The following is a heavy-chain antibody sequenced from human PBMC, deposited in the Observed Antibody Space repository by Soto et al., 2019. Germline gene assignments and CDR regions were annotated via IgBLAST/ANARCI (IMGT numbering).Heavy chain of an antibody. V-gene: IGHV1-18*01. Sequence: HVQLVQSGTEVKKPGASVKVSCKGSGYTFTSYGVSWVRQAPGQGLEWMGWISAKNGQTDVAQRLQRRLTMTTAASTRTAYMELSSLTSDDTAVYYCARYLGVDMVTTSSGPVAGSRDYWGQGTLVTVSS. D-gene: IGHD5-12*01. CDR2: ISAKNGQT. J-gene: IGHJ4*02. CDR3: ARYLGVDMVTTSSGPVAGSRDY. CDR1: GYTFTSYG.